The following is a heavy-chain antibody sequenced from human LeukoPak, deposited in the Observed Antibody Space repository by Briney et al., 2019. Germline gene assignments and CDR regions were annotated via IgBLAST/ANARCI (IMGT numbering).Heavy chain of an antibody. CDR1: GFTLSAYS. Sequence: GGSLRLSCAASGFTLSAYSINWVRQAPGKGLEWVSSISSYSDYIYYADSVKGRFTISRDNAKNSLYLQMNSLRAEDTAVYFCARELSGRFDYWGQGTLVTVSS. D-gene: IGHD1-26*01. J-gene: IGHJ4*02. V-gene: IGHV3-21*01. CDR3: ARELSGRFDY. CDR2: ISSYSDYI.